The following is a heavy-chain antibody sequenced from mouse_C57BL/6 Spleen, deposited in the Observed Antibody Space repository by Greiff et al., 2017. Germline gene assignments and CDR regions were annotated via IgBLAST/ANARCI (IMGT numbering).Heavy chain of an antibody. CDR3: AREGDDGYYGAY. Sequence: EVQLQQSGPELVKPGASVKISCKASGYSFTGYYMNWVKQSPEKSLEWIGEINPSTGGTTYNQKFKAKATLTVDKSSSTAYMQLKSLTSEDSAVYYCAREGDDGYYGAYWGQGTLVTVSA. D-gene: IGHD2-3*01. V-gene: IGHV1-42*01. J-gene: IGHJ3*01. CDR2: INPSTGGT. CDR1: GYSFTGYY.